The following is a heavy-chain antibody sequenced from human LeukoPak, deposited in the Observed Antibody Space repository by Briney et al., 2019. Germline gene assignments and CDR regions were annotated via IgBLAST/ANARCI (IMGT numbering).Heavy chain of an antibody. CDR1: GFTFSSYA. CDR3: ARDRLVGATTVVY. J-gene: IGHJ4*02. D-gene: IGHD1-26*01. CDR2: ISSSSSYI. Sequence: GGSLRLSCAASGFTFSSYAMSWVRQAPGKGLEWVSSISSSSSYIYYADSVKGRFTISRDNAKNPLYLQMNSLRAEDTAVYYCARDRLVGATTVVYWGQGTLVTVSS. V-gene: IGHV3-21*01.